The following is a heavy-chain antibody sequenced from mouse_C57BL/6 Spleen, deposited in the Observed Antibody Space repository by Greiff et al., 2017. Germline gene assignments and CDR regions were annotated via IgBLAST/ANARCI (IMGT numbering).Heavy chain of an antibody. Sequence: QVQLQQPGAELVMPGASVKLSCKASGYTFTTYWMHWVKQRPGQGLEWIGEIDPSDSYTNYNQKFKGKSTLTVDKSSITAYMQRSSLAYEDSDVYYSARTRGQFFDYWGQGTTLTVSS. CDR2: IDPSDSYT. V-gene: IGHV1-69*01. J-gene: IGHJ2*01. CDR3: ARTRGQFFDY. CDR1: GYTFTTYW. D-gene: IGHD3-3*01.